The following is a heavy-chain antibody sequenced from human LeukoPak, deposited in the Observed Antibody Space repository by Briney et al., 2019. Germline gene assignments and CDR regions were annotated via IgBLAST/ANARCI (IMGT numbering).Heavy chain of an antibody. Sequence: GGSLTLSFAASGFTFGSYSMNWVRQAPGKGLEWVSSISSSSSYIYYADSVKGRFTISRDNAKNSLYLQMNSLRAEDTAVYYCARETTVTTSFDYWGQGTLVTVSS. CDR1: GFTFGSYS. CDR2: ISSSSSYI. CDR3: ARETTVTTSFDY. D-gene: IGHD4-17*01. V-gene: IGHV3-21*01. J-gene: IGHJ4*02.